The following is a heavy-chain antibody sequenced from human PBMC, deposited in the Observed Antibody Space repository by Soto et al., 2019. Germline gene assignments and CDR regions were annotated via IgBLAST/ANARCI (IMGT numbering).Heavy chain of an antibody. CDR2: IYYSGST. Sequence: LTCTVSGSSISSDDYYWTWVRQPPGKGLEWIGYIYYSGSTNYNPSLKSRVTISVDTSKNQFSLKLSSVTAADTAVYYCARYNWNDGVALDIWGQGTMVTVSS. CDR1: GSSISSDDYY. V-gene: IGHV4-61*08. CDR3: ARYNWNDGVALDI. J-gene: IGHJ3*02. D-gene: IGHD1-1*01.